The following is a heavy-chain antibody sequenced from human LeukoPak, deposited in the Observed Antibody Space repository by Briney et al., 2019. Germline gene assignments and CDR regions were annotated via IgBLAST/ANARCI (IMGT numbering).Heavy chain of an antibody. CDR1: GFTFDDYA. D-gene: IGHD2-2*01. J-gene: IGHJ4*02. Sequence: PGGSLRLSCAASGFTFDDYAMHWVRHAPGKGLEWVSGISWNSGSIVYADSVKGRFTISRDNAKNSLYLQMNSLRAEDTALYYCAKDIGYCSSTSCYAYSSGWYRGFDYWGQGTLVTVSS. V-gene: IGHV3-9*01. CDR2: ISWNSGSI. CDR3: AKDIGYCSSTSCYAYSSGWYRGFDY.